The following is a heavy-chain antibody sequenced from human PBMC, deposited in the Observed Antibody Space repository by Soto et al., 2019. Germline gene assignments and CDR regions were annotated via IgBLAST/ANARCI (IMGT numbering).Heavy chain of an antibody. Sequence: EVQLLESGGGLVQPGGSLRLSCAASGFTFSSYAMSWVRQAPGKGLEWVSAISGSGGSTYYADSVKGRFTISRDNSKNTLYLQMNSLRAEDTAVYCCAKAPLIAAAGTGDFDYWGQGTLVTVSS. V-gene: IGHV3-23*01. CDR1: GFTFSSYA. J-gene: IGHJ4*02. D-gene: IGHD6-13*01. CDR2: ISGSGGST. CDR3: AKAPLIAAAGTGDFDY.